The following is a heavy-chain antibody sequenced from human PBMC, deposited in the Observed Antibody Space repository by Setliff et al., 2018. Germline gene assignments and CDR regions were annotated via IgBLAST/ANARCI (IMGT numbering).Heavy chain of an antibody. CDR2: IYYSGST. J-gene: IGHJ4*02. V-gene: IGHV4-38-2*02. Sequence: ASETLSLTCTVSGYSISSGYYWGWIRQPPGKGLEWIGSIYYSGSTYYNPSLKSRVTISVDTSKNQFSLKLSSVTAADTAVYYCAREYSGYEGGDYYFDYWGQGTLVTVSS. CDR3: AREYSGYEGGDYYFDY. D-gene: IGHD5-12*01. CDR1: GYSISSGYY.